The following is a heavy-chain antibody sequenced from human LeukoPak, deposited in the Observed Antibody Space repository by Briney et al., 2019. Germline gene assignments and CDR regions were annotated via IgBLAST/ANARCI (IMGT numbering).Heavy chain of an antibody. D-gene: IGHD4-23*01. Sequence: PGRSLRLSCATSGFKFDDYGMHWVRQAPRKGLEGVSGISWNGAIMVYADSVKGRFTFSRDNAKNSLYVQMKSLRVEATALYYCAKDISIGGFADGYFHGMHAWGQGTTVTVSS. CDR1: GFKFDDYG. V-gene: IGHV3-9*01. CDR2: ISWNGAIM. CDR3: AKDISIGGFADGYFHGMHA. J-gene: IGHJ6*02.